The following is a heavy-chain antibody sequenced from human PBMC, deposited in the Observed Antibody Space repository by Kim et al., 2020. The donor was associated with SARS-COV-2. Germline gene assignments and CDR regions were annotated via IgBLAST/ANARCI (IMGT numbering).Heavy chain of an antibody. CDR3: AMDRGNGWPLFDF. V-gene: IGHV3-66*02. CDR1: GITVTSNY. CDR2: IYSGDTT. D-gene: IGHD6-19*01. J-gene: IGHJ4*02. Sequence: GGSLRLSCVFSGITVTSNYMSWVRQAPGKGPEWIAVIYSGDTTYYDDSVQGRFAISRDTAKSTLYLQMNSLRIEDTAVYYCAMDRGNGWPLFDFWGQGTLVPVSA.